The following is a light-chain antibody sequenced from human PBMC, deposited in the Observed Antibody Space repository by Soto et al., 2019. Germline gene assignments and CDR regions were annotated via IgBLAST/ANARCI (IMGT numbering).Light chain of an antibody. Sequence: DIQMTQSPSTLSASVGDRVTITSRASQRITGWLAWYQQKPGKAPKLLIYKASSLESGVPSRFSGSGSGTEFTLTISSLQPDDFATYYCQQYNSYSPGFGQGTKVEI. V-gene: IGKV1-5*03. CDR3: QQYNSYSPG. CDR1: QRITGW. CDR2: KAS. J-gene: IGKJ1*01.